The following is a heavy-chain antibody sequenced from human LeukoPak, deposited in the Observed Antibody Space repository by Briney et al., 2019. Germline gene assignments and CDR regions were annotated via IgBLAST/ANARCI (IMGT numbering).Heavy chain of an antibody. D-gene: IGHD6-19*01. CDR1: GFTFSSYA. V-gene: IGHV3-23*01. CDR2: ISSSGGST. CDR3: AKFGSGWYYGASDI. Sequence: GESLRLSCAASGFTFSSYAMSLVRQAPGKGLEWVSGISSSGGSTYYADSVKGRFTISRDNSKNTLFLQMNSLRAEDTAVYYCAKFGSGWYYGASDIWGQGTMVTISS. J-gene: IGHJ3*02.